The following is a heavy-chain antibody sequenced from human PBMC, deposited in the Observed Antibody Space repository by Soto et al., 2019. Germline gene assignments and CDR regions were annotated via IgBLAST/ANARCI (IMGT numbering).Heavy chain of an antibody. CDR3: AKFEAWTYEKYHFDY. CDR1: GFTFSGYA. Sequence: EVQLLESGGGLVQPGGSLRLSCAASGFTFSGYAMSWVRQASGKGLEWVAGITDDGVGTYYADSVKGRFSISRDNSKNTLYLQMNGLRAEDTALYYCAKFEAWTYEKYHFDYWGQGTLVTVSS. J-gene: IGHJ4*02. V-gene: IGHV3-23*01. CDR2: ITDDGVGT. D-gene: IGHD3-16*01.